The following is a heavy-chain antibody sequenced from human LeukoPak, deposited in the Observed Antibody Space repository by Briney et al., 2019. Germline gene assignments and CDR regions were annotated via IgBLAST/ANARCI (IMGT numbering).Heavy chain of an antibody. CDR1: GFTFSSYT. CDR3: ARKAGMSGPRYYMDV. CDR2: ISGSCGST. D-gene: IGHD6-19*01. Sequence: WGSLRLSCAASGFTFSSYTMNWVRQGPGQGQELVSAISGSCGSTYYSDSVKGRFNMSRDKSKNTLYLEMNSLRAEDTAVYYCARKAGMSGPRYYMDVWGKGTTVTVSS. J-gene: IGHJ6*03. V-gene: IGHV3-23*01.